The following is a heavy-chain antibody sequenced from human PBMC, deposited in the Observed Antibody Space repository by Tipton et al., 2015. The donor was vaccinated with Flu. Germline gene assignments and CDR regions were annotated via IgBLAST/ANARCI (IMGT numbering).Heavy chain of an antibody. Sequence: LRLSCAVYGGSFSGYYWTWIRQPPGKGLEWIGEINDGGSTNYNPSLKSRVTISVDTSKNQFSLKLSSLTAADTAVYYCAKRGYSYGNDYWGQGTLVTVSP. CDR3: AKRGYSYGNDY. CDR2: INDGGST. CDR1: GGSFSGYY. D-gene: IGHD5-18*01. V-gene: IGHV4-34*01. J-gene: IGHJ4*02.